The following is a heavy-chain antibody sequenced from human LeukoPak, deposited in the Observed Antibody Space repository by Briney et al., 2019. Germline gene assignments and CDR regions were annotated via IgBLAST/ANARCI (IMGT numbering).Heavy chain of an antibody. CDR3: AKGQVVPATILDY. CDR1: GFTFSSYG. Sequence: GGSLRLSCAASGFTFSSYGMHWVRQAPGKGLEWVSLISWDGGSTYYADSVKGRFTISRDNSKNSLYLQMNSLRTEDTALYYCAKGQVVPATILDYWGQGTLVTVSS. CDR2: ISWDGGST. J-gene: IGHJ4*02. D-gene: IGHD2-2*01. V-gene: IGHV3-43*02.